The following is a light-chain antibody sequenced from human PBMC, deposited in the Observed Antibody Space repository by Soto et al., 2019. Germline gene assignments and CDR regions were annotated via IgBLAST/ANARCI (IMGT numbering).Light chain of an antibody. CDR3: HQYGDALT. Sequence: HMTLSPWSMSASVCNSVPITCQASHDISNYLDWYQQKPGQAPKLLIFDASHLETGVPSRFSGSGSGTEFTFTITNLEPEDFAAYYCHQYGDALTFGQGTRLEIK. CDR1: HDISNY. J-gene: IGKJ5*01. V-gene: IGKV1-33*01. CDR2: DAS.